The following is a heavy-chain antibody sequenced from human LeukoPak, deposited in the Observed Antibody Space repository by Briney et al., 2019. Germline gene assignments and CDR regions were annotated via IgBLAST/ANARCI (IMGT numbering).Heavy chain of an antibody. Sequence: GGSLRLSCATSAFTFRSYWMTWVRQAPGKGLEWVANINHDGSKKYYVDSMKGRFTISSDNTENSLFLQMNCLRAEDTAMYYCARDTSSSSRRIYIDVCDMGGGETMVSVSS. CDR3: ARDTSSSSRRIYIDVCDM. V-gene: IGHV3-7*01. CDR2: INHDGSKK. D-gene: IGHD2-15*01. J-gene: IGHJ3*02. CDR1: AFTFRSYW.